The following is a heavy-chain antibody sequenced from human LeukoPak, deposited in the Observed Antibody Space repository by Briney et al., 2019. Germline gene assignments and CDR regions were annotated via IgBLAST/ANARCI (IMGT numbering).Heavy chain of an antibody. J-gene: IGHJ4*02. D-gene: IGHD5-18*01. V-gene: IGHV3-15*01. CDR3: TRRGYSPFDY. CDR2: IKSKTEGGTT. CDR1: GFTFSNAW. Sequence: PGGSLRLSCAASGFTFSNAWMSWVRQAPGKGLEWVGRIKSKTEGGTTDYAAPVKGRFTISRDDSKNTLYLQMNSLKTEDTAVYYCTRRGYSPFDYWGQGTLVTVSS.